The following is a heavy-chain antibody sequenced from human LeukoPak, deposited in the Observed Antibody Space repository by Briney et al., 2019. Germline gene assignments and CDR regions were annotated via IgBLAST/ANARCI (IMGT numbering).Heavy chain of an antibody. CDR2: IYYSGST. V-gene: IGHV4-59*01. CDR1: GGSISSYY. Sequence: SETLSLTCTVSGGSISSYYWSWIRQPPGKGLEWIGYIYYSGSTNYNPSLKSRVTISVDTSKNQFSLKLSSVTAADTAVYYCARDHYDSSGYYSFDYWGQGTLVTVSS. CDR3: ARDHYDSSGYYSFDY. J-gene: IGHJ4*02. D-gene: IGHD3-22*01.